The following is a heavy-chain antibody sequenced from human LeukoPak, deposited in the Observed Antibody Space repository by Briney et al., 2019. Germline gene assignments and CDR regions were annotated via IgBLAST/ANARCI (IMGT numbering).Heavy chain of an antibody. CDR3: ARGGGFGEFDAFDI. D-gene: IGHD3-10*01. CDR1: GFTFSSYV. V-gene: IGHV3-30*04. Sequence: PGGSLRLSCAASGFTFSSYVMHWVRQAPGKGLEWVAIISYDGSNEYYADSVKGRFTISRDNSKNTLYLQMNSLRAEDTAVYYCARGGGFGEFDAFDIWGQGTMVTVSS. CDR2: ISYDGSNE. J-gene: IGHJ3*02.